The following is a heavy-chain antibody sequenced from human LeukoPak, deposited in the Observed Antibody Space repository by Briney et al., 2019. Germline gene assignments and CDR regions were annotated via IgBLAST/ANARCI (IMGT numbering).Heavy chain of an antibody. D-gene: IGHD3-16*01. Sequence: PGGSLRLSCAASGFTFSSYGMHWVRQAPGKGLEWVAVISCDGSNKYYADSVKGRFTISRDNSKNTLYLQMNSLRAEDTAVYYCAKGSINYDYVWGFDAFDIWGQGTMVTVSS. V-gene: IGHV3-30*18. CDR2: ISCDGSNK. CDR1: GFTFSSYG. CDR3: AKGSINYDYVWGFDAFDI. J-gene: IGHJ3*02.